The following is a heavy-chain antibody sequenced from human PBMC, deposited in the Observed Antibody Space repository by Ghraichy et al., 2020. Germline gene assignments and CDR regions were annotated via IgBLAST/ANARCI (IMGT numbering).Heavy chain of an antibody. CDR3: AKDRWKQLYYFDY. J-gene: IGHJ4*02. CDR1: EFTFSSYG. V-gene: IGHV3-30*02. CDR2: IRYDGSNK. D-gene: IGHD1-1*01. Sequence: LSLTCAASEFTFSSYGMHWVRQAPGKGLEWVAFIRYDGSNKYYADSVKGRFTISRDNSKNTLYLQMNSLRAEDTAVYFCAKDRWKQLYYFDYWGQGTLVTVSP.